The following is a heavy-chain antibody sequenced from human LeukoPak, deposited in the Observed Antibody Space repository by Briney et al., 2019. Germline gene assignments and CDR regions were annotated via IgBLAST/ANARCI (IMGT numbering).Heavy chain of an antibody. J-gene: IGHJ3*02. CDR3: ASGYLAVGYCSGGSCYSAFDI. V-gene: IGHV1-18*01. Sequence: GAPVKVSCKASGYTFTSYGISWVRQAPGQGLEWMGWISAYNGNTNYAQKLQGRVTMTTDTSTSTAYMELRSLRSDDTAVYYCASGYLAVGYCSGGSCYSAFDIWGQGTMVTVSS. CDR2: ISAYNGNT. D-gene: IGHD2-15*01. CDR1: GYTFTSYG.